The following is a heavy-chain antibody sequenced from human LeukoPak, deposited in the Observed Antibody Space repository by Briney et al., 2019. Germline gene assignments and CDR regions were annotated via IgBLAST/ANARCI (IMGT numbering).Heavy chain of an antibody. J-gene: IGHJ3*02. V-gene: IGHV4-34*01. CDR2: INHSGST. CDR1: GGSFSGYY. CDR3: ERVSSGWYFDAFDI. Sequence: SETLSLTCAVYGGSFSGYYWSWIRQPPGKGLEWIGEINHSGSTNYNPSLKSRVTISVDTSKNQFSLKLSSVTAADTAVYYCERVSSGWYFDAFDIWGQGTMVTVSS. D-gene: IGHD6-19*01.